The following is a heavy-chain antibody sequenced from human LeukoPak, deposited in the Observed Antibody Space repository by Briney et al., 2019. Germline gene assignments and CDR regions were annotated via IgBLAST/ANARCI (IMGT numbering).Heavy chain of an antibody. J-gene: IGHJ4*02. CDR1: GYLFSTYY. CDR2: IKQDGSEK. D-gene: IGHD2-21*01. Sequence: PGGPLRLSCAASGYLFSTYYMAWVPQATGKGLEWVANIKQDGSEKYYGGSVKGRFTISRDNAKNALYLQLNSLRVGDTAVYFCAGGFGFLIESWGQGTLVTVSS. V-gene: IGHV3-7*04. CDR3: AGGFGFLIES.